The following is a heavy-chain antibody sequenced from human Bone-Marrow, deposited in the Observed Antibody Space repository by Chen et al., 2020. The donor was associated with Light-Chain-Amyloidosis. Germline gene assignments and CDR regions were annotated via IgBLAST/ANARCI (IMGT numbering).Heavy chain of an antibody. CDR1: GVTFRSYA. CDR2: LTGHGYYT. V-gene: IGHV3-23*04. Sequence: EVRLVEAGGALVRPGGSLTLSCAGFGVTFRSYAMTWVRQAPGKGLEWFAGLTGHGYYTYQSDSLKGRVTLSRENSKHTMYMQMFSQRADDTAVYYGTRDGSTSLFNRYFGLWGQGTRVIVSS. D-gene: IGHD6-13*01. J-gene: IGHJ4*02. CDR3: TRDGSTSLFNRYFGL.